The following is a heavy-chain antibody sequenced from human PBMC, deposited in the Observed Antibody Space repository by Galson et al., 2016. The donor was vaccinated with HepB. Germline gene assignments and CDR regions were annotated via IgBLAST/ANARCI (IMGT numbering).Heavy chain of an antibody. D-gene: IGHD6-13*01. CDR2: IRSRSSTI. CDR1: GFTFSSYS. V-gene: IGHV3-48*02. J-gene: IGHJ3*02. Sequence: LRLSCAASGFTFSSYSMNWVRQAPGKGLEWVSHIRSRSSTIYYADSVRGRFTISRDNTKNSLYLQMNSLRDEDTAVYYCARDGSSQFSSNWYVAFDIWGQGTVVTVSS. CDR3: ARDGSSQFSSNWYVAFDI.